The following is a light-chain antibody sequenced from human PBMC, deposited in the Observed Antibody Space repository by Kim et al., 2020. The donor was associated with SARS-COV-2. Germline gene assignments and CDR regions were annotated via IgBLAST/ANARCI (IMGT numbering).Light chain of an antibody. V-gene: IGKV3-20*01. CDR2: GAS. J-gene: IGKJ4*01. CDR1: QSVSASY. CDR3: QQYGTSPLT. Sequence: SPGERATLSSRASQSVSASYLAWYQQKPGQAPRLLISGASTRATGIPDRFSGSGSGTDFTLTVSRLEPEDFAVYYCQQYGTSPLTFGGGTKVDIK.